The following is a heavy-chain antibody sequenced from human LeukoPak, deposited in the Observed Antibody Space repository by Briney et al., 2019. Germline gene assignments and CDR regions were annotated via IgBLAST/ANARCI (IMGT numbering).Heavy chain of an antibody. CDR1: GGTFSSYA. D-gene: IGHD6-13*01. J-gene: IGHJ4*02. Sequence: SVKVSCKASGGTFSSYAISWVRQAPGQGLEWMGGIIPIFGTANYAQKFQGRVTITADESTSTAYMELSSLRSEDTAVYYCAREIAAAVAFDYWGQGTLVTVSS. CDR3: AREIAAAVAFDY. V-gene: IGHV1-69*01. CDR2: IIPIFGTA.